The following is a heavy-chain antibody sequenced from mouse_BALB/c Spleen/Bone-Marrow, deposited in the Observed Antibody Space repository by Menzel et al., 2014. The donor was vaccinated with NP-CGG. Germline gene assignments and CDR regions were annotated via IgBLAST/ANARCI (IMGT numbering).Heavy chain of an antibody. CDR1: GFTFSSFG. CDR3: ARSDGNYDYATDY. J-gene: IGHJ4*01. CDR2: ISSGSSTI. V-gene: IGHV5-17*02. Sequence: EVQLVESGGGLVQPGGSRKLSCAASGFTFSSFGMHWVRQAPEKGLEWVAYISSGSSTIYYADTVKGRFTISRDNPKNTLFLQMTSLRSEDTAMYYCARSDGNYDYATDYWGQGTSVTVSS. D-gene: IGHD2-1*01.